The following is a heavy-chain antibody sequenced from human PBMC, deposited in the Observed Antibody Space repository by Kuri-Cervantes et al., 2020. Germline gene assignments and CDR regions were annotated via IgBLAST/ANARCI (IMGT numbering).Heavy chain of an antibody. CDR1: GFSLSTSGMC. V-gene: IGHV2-70*11. CDR2: IDWDDDK. D-gene: IGHD1-26*01. CDR3: ARMELHQGHGNWFDP. J-gene: IGHJ5*02. Sequence: SGPTLVKPTQTLTLTCTFSGFSLSTSGMCVSWIRQPPGKALEWLARIDWDDDKYYSTSLKTRLTISKDTSKNQVVLTMTNMDPVDTAMYYCARMELHQGHGNWFDPWGQGTLVTVPS.